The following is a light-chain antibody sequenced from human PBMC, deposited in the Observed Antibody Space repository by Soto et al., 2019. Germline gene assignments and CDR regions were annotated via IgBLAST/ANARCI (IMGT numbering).Light chain of an antibody. CDR2: SND. Sequence: QSVLTQPLSASGTPGQRVTISCSGSSSNIGSNTVIWYQQLPGAAPKLLIYSNDQRPSGVPDRFSGSKSGTSGSLAISGLQSEDEADYYCATWDDRLNGPVFGGGTQLTVL. CDR3: ATWDDRLNGPV. CDR1: SSNIGSNT. J-gene: IGLJ2*01. V-gene: IGLV1-44*01.